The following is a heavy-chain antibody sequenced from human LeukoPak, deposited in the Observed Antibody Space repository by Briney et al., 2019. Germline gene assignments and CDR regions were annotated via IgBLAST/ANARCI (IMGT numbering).Heavy chain of an antibody. Sequence: ASVKVSCKXSGYTFTGYYMHWVRQAPGQGLERMGRINPNSGGTNYAQKFQGRVTMTRDTSISTAYMELSRLRSDDTAVYYCARASAFMVRGVIIPNDYWGQGTLVTVSS. V-gene: IGHV1-2*06. CDR2: INPNSGGT. J-gene: IGHJ4*02. D-gene: IGHD3-10*01. CDR3: ARASAFMVRGVIIPNDY. CDR1: GYTFTGYY.